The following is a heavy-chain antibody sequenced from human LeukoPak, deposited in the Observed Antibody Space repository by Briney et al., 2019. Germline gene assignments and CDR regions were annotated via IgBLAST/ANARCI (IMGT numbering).Heavy chain of an antibody. CDR1: GFRFSFSSSW. J-gene: IGHJ5*01. V-gene: IGHV3-7*02. CDR2: INQDGSEK. CDR3: VRGGSHWFDS. D-gene: IGHD2-15*01. Sequence: GGSLRLSCAASGFRFSFSSSWMTWVRQAPGKGLEWLANINQDGSEKYYVDSVKGRFTISRDNAKNSLLLQMSSLRAEDTAAYYCVRGGSHWFDSWGQGTLVTVSS.